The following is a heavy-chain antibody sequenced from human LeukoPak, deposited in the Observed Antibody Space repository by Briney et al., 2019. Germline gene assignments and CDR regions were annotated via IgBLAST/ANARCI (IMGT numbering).Heavy chain of an antibody. D-gene: IGHD1-1*01. J-gene: IGHJ3*02. V-gene: IGHV3-53*01. CDR3: ARDAPERRNAFDI. CDR1: GFTVSSNY. Sequence: PGGSLRLSCAASGFTVSSNYMSWVRQAPGKGLEWVSVIYSGGSTYYADSVKGRLTISRDNSKNTLYLQMNSLRAEDTAVYYCARDAPERRNAFDIWGQGTMVTVSS. CDR2: IYSGGST.